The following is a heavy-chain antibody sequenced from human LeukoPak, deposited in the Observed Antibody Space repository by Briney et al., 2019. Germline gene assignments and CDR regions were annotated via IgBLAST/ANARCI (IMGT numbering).Heavy chain of an antibody. CDR3: ARERAYSSSNSYGMDV. CDR2: IIPIFGTA. D-gene: IGHD6-13*01. CDR1: GGTFSSYA. V-gene: IGHV1-69*13. Sequence: RASVEVSCKASGGTFSSYAISWVRQAPGQGLEWMGGIIPIFGTANYAQKFQGRVTITADESTSTAYMELSSLRSEDTAVYYCARERAYSSSNSYGMDVWGKGTTVTVSS. J-gene: IGHJ6*04.